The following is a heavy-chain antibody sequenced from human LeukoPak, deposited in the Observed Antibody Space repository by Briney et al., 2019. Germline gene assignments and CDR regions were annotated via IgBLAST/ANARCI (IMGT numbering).Heavy chain of an antibody. CDR3: ARRGDYYDILTGYYIGYFDY. J-gene: IGHJ4*02. CDR1: GFTVSNNY. V-gene: IGHV3-53*01. Sequence: GGSLRLSCAASGFTVSNNYMSWVRQAPGKGLEWVSVIYSGGSTYYADSVKGRFTISRDNSKNTLYLQMNSLRAEDTAVYYCARRGDYYDILTGYYIGYFDYWGQGTLVTVSS. D-gene: IGHD3-9*01. CDR2: IYSGGST.